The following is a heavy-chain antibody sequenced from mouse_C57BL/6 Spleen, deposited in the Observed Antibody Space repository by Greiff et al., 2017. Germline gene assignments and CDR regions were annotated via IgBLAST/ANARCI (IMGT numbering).Heavy chain of an antibody. V-gene: IGHV1-80*01. Sequence: ESGAELVKPGASVKISCKASGYAFSSYWMNWVKQRPGKGLEWIGQIYPGDGDTNYNGKFKGKATLTADISSSTAYMQLSSLTSEDSAVYFCARLRQGYFDYWGQGTTLTVSS. D-gene: IGHD2-4*01. CDR3: ARLRQGYFDY. J-gene: IGHJ2*01. CDR2: IYPGDGDT. CDR1: GYAFSSYW.